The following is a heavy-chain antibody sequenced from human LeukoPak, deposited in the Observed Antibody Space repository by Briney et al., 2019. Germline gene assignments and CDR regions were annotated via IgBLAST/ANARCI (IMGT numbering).Heavy chain of an antibody. CDR1: GFTFSSYA. V-gene: IGHV3-23*01. J-gene: IGHJ3*02. CDR2: ISGSGGST. Sequence: GGSLRLSCAASGFTFSSYAMSWVRQAPGKGLEWVSAISGSGGSTYYADSVKGRFTISRDNSKNTLYLQMNSLRAEDTAVYYCAKDMGYSSSWEEDAFDIWGQGTMVTVSS. CDR3: AKDMGYSSSWEEDAFDI. D-gene: IGHD6-13*01.